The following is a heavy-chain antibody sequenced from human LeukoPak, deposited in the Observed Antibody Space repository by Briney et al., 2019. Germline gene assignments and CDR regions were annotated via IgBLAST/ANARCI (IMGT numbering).Heavy chain of an antibody. J-gene: IGHJ4*02. Sequence: SETLSLTCAVYGGSFSGYYWSWIRQPPGKGLEWIGEINHSGSTNYNPSLKSRVTISVDTSKNQFSLKLSSVTAADTAVYYCAREGWFSRAYYFDYWGQGTLVTVSS. CDR3: AREGWFSRAYYFDY. CDR1: GGSFSGYY. D-gene: IGHD6-19*01. CDR2: INHSGST. V-gene: IGHV4-34*01.